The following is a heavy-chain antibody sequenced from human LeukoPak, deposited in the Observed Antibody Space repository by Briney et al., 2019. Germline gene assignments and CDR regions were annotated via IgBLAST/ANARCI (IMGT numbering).Heavy chain of an antibody. Sequence: GGSLRLSCEASGFTFSTYWMHWVRQAPGKGLVWVSLINNDESTTVYADSVKGRFSISRDNTKNTLYLQMNSLRAEDTAVYFCARDRRDYGGASDIWGQGTMVTVSS. CDR1: GFTFSTYW. J-gene: IGHJ3*02. CDR3: ARDRRDYGGASDI. D-gene: IGHD4-17*01. CDR2: INNDESTT. V-gene: IGHV3-74*01.